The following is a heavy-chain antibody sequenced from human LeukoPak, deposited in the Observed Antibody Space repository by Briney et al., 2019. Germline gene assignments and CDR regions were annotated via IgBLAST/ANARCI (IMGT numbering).Heavy chain of an antibody. Sequence: GGSLRLSCAASGFTFSSYWMSRVRQAPGKGLEWVANIKQDGSEKYYVDSVKGRFTISRDNAKNSLYLQMNSLRAEDTAVYYCASRGYSYGSPALFDYWGQGTLVTVSS. CDR2: IKQDGSEK. V-gene: IGHV3-7*01. J-gene: IGHJ4*02. CDR1: GFTFSSYW. D-gene: IGHD5-18*01. CDR3: ASRGYSYGSPALFDY.